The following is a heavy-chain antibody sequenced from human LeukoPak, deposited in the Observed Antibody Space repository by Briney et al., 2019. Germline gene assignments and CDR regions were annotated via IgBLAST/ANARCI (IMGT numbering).Heavy chain of an antibody. Sequence: TGGSLRLSCAASGFTFSRYWMSWVRQAPGKGLEWVANIKQDGSEKYYVDSVKGRFTISRDNAKNSLYLQMNSLSAEDTAVYYCARGYYPTSGYYGFDYWGQGTLVTVSS. V-gene: IGHV3-7*04. CDR3: ARGYYPTSGYYGFDY. CDR1: GFTFSRYW. CDR2: IKQDGSEK. D-gene: IGHD3-22*01. J-gene: IGHJ4*02.